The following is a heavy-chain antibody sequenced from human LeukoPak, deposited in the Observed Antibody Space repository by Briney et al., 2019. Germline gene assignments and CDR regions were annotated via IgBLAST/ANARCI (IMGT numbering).Heavy chain of an antibody. Sequence: ASVKVSFKASGYTFTSYGISWVRQAPGQGLEWMGCISAYNGNTNYAQKFQGRVTMTRDTYISTAYMELSRLRSDDTAVYYCARNVEMATMRSYYYMDVWGKGTTVTVSS. CDR3: ARNVEMATMRSYYYMDV. D-gene: IGHD5-24*01. CDR2: ISAYNGNT. CDR1: GYTFTSYG. J-gene: IGHJ6*03. V-gene: IGHV1-18*01.